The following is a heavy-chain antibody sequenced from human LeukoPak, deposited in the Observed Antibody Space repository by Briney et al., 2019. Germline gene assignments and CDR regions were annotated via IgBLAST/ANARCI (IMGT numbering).Heavy chain of an antibody. CDR2: IDPSDSYT. CDR3: ARRPLGYCSSTSCLSTSAFDI. Sequence: GVSLKISCKGSGYSFTSYWISWVRQMPGKGLEWMGRIDPSDSYTNYSPSFQGHVTISADKSISTAYLQWSSLKASDTAMYYCARRPLGYCSSTSCLSTSAFDIWGQGTMVTVSS. V-gene: IGHV5-10-1*01. D-gene: IGHD2-2*01. J-gene: IGHJ3*02. CDR1: GYSFTSYW.